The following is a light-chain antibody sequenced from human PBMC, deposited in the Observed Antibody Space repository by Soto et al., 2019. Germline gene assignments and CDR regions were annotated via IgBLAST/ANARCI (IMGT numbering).Light chain of an antibody. CDR1: QSLVFSDGNTY. V-gene: IGKV2-30*01. Sequence: DVVVAQSPLYLPVTPGQPASISCRSSQSLVFSDGNTYLSWFQQRPGQSPSRLIYKVSHRDSGVPDTFSGSGSGTDFTLKITRVEAEDVGVYYCMQGSHWPSTFGPGTRVDIK. J-gene: IGKJ3*01. CDR2: KVS. CDR3: MQGSHWPST.